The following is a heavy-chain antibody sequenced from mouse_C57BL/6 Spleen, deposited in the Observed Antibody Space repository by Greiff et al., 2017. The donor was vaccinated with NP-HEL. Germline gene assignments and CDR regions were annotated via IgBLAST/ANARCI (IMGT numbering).Heavy chain of an antibody. CDR1: GFNITNTY. D-gene: IGHD2-14*01. Sequence: EVKLLESVAELVRPGASVKLSCTASGFNITNTYMHWVKQRPEQGLEWIGRIDPANGNTKYAPKFQGKATITADTSSNTAYLQLSSLTSEDTAIYYCARSGEYDDGGWLAYWGQGTLVTVSA. V-gene: IGHV14-3*01. CDR2: IDPANGNT. J-gene: IGHJ3*01. CDR3: ARSGEYDDGGWLAY.